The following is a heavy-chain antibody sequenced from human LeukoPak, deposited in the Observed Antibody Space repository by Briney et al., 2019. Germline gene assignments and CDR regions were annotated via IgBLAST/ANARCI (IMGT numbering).Heavy chain of an antibody. Sequence: ASVTVSCNVPGYTLTGLSIHWVRQAPGKGLDWMGSFDLEEDETVFAQTFQGGVTMTEDTATDTAHMDLSALRSEDTAVYYCAGELLWFGELRVPWGQGTLVTVSS. CDR2: FDLEEDET. CDR3: AGELLWFGELRVP. D-gene: IGHD3-10*01. V-gene: IGHV1-24*01. J-gene: IGHJ5*02. CDR1: GYTLTGLS.